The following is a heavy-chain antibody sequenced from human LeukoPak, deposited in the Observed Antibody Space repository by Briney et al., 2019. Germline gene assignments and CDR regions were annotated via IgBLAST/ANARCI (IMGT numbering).Heavy chain of an antibody. CDR2: MNPNSGNT. Sequence: ASVKVSCKASGYTFTSYDINWVRQATGQGLEWMGWMNPNSGNTGYAQKFRGRVTMTRNTSISTAYMELSSLRSEDTAVYYCARDQMTTVTTFGYWGQGTLVTVSS. J-gene: IGHJ4*02. CDR3: ARDQMTTVTTFGY. CDR1: GYTFTSYD. V-gene: IGHV1-8*01. D-gene: IGHD4-17*01.